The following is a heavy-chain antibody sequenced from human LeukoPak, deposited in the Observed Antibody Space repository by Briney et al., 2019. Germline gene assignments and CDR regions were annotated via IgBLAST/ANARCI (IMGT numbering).Heavy chain of an antibody. CDR2: IYYSGNT. J-gene: IGHJ5*02. CDR3: ARHVVSFNWFDP. D-gene: IGHD2-2*01. V-gene: IGHV4-59*08. Sequence: PSETLSLTCTVSGGSISSYYWSWIRQPPGKGLEWIGYIYYSGNTNYNPSLKSRVTISVDTSKNQFSLKLGSVTAADTAVYYCARHVVSFNWFDPWGQGTPVTVSP. CDR1: GGSISSYY.